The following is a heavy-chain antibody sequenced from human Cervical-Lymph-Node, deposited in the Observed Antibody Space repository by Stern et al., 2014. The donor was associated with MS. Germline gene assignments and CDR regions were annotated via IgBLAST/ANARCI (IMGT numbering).Heavy chain of an antibody. Sequence: QLQLQESGPGLVRPSGTLSLTCAVSGDSISNDNWWSWVRQPPGKGLEWIGKFYNNGSANSDRSPKSRAPFPVKKSKTQFSLRLPSRAAADTAVYSGARDQGFQLMNSWGQGTLVIVS. CDR2: FYNNGSA. CDR3: ARDQGFQLMNS. CDR1: GDSISNDNW. D-gene: IGHD2-2*01. J-gene: IGHJ4*02. V-gene: IGHV4-4*02.